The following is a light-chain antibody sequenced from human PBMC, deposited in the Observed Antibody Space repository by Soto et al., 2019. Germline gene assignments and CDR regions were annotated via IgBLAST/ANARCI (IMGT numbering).Light chain of an antibody. V-gene: IGLV2-14*01. CDR3: SSYTSSSTLII. J-gene: IGLJ1*01. CDR2: EVS. CDR1: SSDVGGYNY. Sequence: QSALTQPASVSGSAEQSITISCTGTSSDVGGYNYVSWYQHHPGKAPKLMIYEVSSRPSGVSYRFSGSKSGNTASLTISGLQADDEAEYYCSSYTSSSTLIIFGTGTKVTVL.